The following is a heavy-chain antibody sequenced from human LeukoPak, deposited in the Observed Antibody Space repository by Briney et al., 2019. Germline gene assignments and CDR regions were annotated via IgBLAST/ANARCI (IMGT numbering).Heavy chain of an antibody. CDR2: IYYSGST. V-gene: IGHV4-59*01. D-gene: IGHD2-2*01. J-gene: IGHJ5*02. CDR1: GGSISSYY. CDR3: ARGEDIVVVPAAQAWFDP. Sequence: SETLSLTCTVSGGSISSYYWSWIRQPPGKGLEWIGYIYYSGSTNYNPSLKSRVTISVDTPKNQFSLKLSSVTAADTAVYYCARGEDIVVVPAAQAWFDPWGQGTLVTVSS.